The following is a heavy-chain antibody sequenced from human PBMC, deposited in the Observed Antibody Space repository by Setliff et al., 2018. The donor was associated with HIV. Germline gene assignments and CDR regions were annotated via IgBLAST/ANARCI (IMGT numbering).Heavy chain of an antibody. J-gene: IGHJ3*02. CDR1: GYTFINYG. D-gene: IGHD1-1*01. Sequence: ASVKVSCKASGYTFINYGLHWVRQAPGQSLEWMGWINPSNGFTEYSQKFQGRVTITRDTSANTAYMELSSLQSEDTSVYYCAKEWKPLANALDIWGQGTKVT. CDR3: AKEWKPLANALDI. CDR2: INPSNGFT. V-gene: IGHV1-3*01.